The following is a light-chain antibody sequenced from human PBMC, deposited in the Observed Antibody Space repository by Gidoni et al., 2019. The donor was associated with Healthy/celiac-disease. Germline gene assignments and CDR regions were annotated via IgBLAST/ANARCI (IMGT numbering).Light chain of an antibody. V-gene: IGLV2-8*01. CDR3: SSYAGSNNV. CDR1: SSDVGGYNY. J-gene: IGLJ1*01. CDR2: EVS. Sequence: QSALTQPPSASGSPGQSVTISCTGTSSDVGGYNYFSWYQQHPVKAPKLMIYEVSRRPSGVPDRFSGSKSGNTASLTVSALQAEDEADYYCSSYAGSNNVFGTGTKVTVL.